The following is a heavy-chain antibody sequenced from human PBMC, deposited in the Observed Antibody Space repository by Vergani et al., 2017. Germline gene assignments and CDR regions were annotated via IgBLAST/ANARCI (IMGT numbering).Heavy chain of an antibody. J-gene: IGHJ4*02. D-gene: IGHD2-21*02. CDR1: GFTFSSYG. CDR2: IWYDGSNK. Sequence: QVQLVESGGGVVQPGRSLRLSCAASGFTFSSYGMHWVRQAPGKGLEWVAVIWYDGSNKYYADSVKGRFTISRDNSKNTLYLQMNSLRAEDTAVYYCARDLVSRGDPTDYFDCWSQGTLVTVSS. V-gene: IGHV3-33*01. CDR3: ARDLVSRGDPTDYFDC.